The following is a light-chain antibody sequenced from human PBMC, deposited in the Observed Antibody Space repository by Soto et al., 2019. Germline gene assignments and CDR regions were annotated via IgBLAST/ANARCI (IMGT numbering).Light chain of an antibody. CDR3: MQALQTPRT. CDR1: QSLLHSNGYNY. V-gene: IGKV2-28*01. J-gene: IGKJ2*01. Sequence: DIVMTQSPLSLPVTPGEPASISCRSSQSLLHSNGYNYLDWYLQKPGQSPQLLIYLGSNRASGVPDRFSGSETGTDFTLKIRRVEAEDVGVYYCMQALQTPRTFGQGTKLEIK. CDR2: LGS.